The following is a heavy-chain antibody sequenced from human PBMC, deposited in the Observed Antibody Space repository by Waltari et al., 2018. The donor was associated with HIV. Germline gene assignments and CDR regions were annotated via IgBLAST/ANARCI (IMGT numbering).Heavy chain of an antibody. D-gene: IGHD3-22*01. CDR3: ARHLMPYDSSGGGAFDI. J-gene: IGHJ3*02. V-gene: IGHV4-59*08. Sequence: QVQLQESGPGLVKPSETLSLTCSVSGGSISTYYWSWIRQPPGKGLAWIGYIYYSGSTTYNPSLKSRVTISVDTSKNQCSLKLSSVTAADTAVYYCARHLMPYDSSGGGAFDIWGQGTMVTVSS. CDR1: GGSISTYY. CDR2: IYYSGST.